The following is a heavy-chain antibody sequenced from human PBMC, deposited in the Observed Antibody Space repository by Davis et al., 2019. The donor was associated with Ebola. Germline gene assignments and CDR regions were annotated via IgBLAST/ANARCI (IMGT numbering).Heavy chain of an antibody. Sequence: MPSETLSLTCTVSGGSISSYYWSWIRQPPGKGLEWIGYIYYSGSTNYNPSLKSRVTISVDTSKNQFSLKLSSVTAADTAVYYCARLHPVTIVGATTYWYFDLWGRGTLVTVSS. D-gene: IGHD1-26*01. CDR1: GGSISSYY. V-gene: IGHV4-59*08. J-gene: IGHJ2*01. CDR3: ARLHPVTIVGATTYWYFDL. CDR2: IYYSGST.